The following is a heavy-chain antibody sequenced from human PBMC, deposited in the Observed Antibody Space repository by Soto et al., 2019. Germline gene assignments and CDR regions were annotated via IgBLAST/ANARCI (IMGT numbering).Heavy chain of an antibody. Sequence: GGSLRLSCAASGFTFSNYNMNWVRQAPEKGLEWVSSISTSSSYIYYADSVKGRFTFSRDNAKNSLYLQMNSLRVEDTAVYYCASASGTYSSAFDYWGQGTLVTVSS. CDR1: GFTFSNYN. CDR2: ISTSSSYI. CDR3: ASASGTYSSAFDY. V-gene: IGHV3-21*01. J-gene: IGHJ4*02. D-gene: IGHD1-26*01.